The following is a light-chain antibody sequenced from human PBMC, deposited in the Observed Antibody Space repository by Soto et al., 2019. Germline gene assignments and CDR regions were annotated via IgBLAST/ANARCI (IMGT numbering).Light chain of an antibody. CDR2: TDN. Sequence: QSVLTQPPSASGTPGQRVTISCSGSNSNIGRHTVNWYQQLPGTAPKLLIYTDNQRPSGVPDRFSDSKSGTSASLAISGLQSEDEAEYSCAARDDSLQAWVFGGGTKVTVL. CDR3: AARDDSLQAWV. J-gene: IGLJ3*02. V-gene: IGLV1-44*01. CDR1: NSNIGRHT.